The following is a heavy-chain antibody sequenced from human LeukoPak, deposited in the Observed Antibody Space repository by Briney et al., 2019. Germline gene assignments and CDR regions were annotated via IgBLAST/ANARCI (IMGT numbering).Heavy chain of an antibody. CDR2: IWNDGSNK. CDR3: AKDARMIVVAYYFDY. J-gene: IGHJ4*02. CDR1: GFTFTDYG. Sequence: GGSLRLSCVVSGFTFTDYGMHWVRQAPGKGLDWVAVIWNDGSNKFEADSVKGRFTISRDNSKNTLYLQMNSLRAEDTAVYYCAKDARMIVVAYYFDYWGQGTLVTVSS. D-gene: IGHD3-22*01. V-gene: IGHV3-30*02.